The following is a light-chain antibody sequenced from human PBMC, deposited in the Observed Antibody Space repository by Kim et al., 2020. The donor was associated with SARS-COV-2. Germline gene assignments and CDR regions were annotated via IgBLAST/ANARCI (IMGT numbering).Light chain of an antibody. CDR3: SSYTSSSTVV. V-gene: IGLV2-14*03. Sequence: QSALTQPASVSGSPGQSITISCTGTSSDVGGYNYVSWYQQHPGKAPKLMIYDVSNRRSGVSNRFSGSKSGNTASLTISGLQAEDEADYYCSSYTSSSTVVFGGGTQLTV. CDR1: SSDVGGYNY. J-gene: IGLJ2*01. CDR2: DVS.